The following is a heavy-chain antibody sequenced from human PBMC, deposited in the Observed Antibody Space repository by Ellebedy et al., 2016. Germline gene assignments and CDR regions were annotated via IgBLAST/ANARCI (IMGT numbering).Heavy chain of an antibody. D-gene: IGHD1-1*01. CDR3: ARGRLTTTTFDY. CDR1: GDSISGYY. V-gene: IGHV4-4*07. CDR2: MYSSGGT. J-gene: IGHJ4*02. Sequence: SETLSLTXIVSGDSISGYYWIWVRQPAGKGLEWIGRMYSSGGTDYNPSLKSRVTMSIDTSNNQFSLKLSSVTAADTAVYYCARGRLTTTTFDYWGQGTLVTVSS.